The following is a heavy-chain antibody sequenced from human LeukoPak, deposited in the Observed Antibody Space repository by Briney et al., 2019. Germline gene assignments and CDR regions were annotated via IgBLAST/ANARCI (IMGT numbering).Heavy chain of an antibody. J-gene: IGHJ4*02. CDR1: GGSISSSSYY. CDR3: ATIYTFGGVIGNFDY. Sequence: TSETLSLTCTVSGGSISSSSYYWGWIRQPPGKGLEWIGSIYYSGSTYYNPSLKSRVTISVDTSKNQFSLKLSSVTAADTAVYYCATIYTFGGVIGNFDYWGQGTLVTVSS. D-gene: IGHD3-16*02. CDR2: IYYSGST. V-gene: IGHV4-39*07.